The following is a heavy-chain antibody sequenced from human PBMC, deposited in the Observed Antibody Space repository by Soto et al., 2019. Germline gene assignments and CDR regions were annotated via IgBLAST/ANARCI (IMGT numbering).Heavy chain of an antibody. D-gene: IGHD2-2*01. CDR2: ISAYNGNT. J-gene: IGHJ6*02. V-gene: IGHV1-18*01. Sequence: ALVKVSCKASGYTFTSYGISWVRQAPGQGIEWMGWISAYNGNTNYAQKLQGRVTMTTDTSTSTAYMELRSLRSDDTAVYYCARGFVVVVPAVRYYYYGMDVWGQGTTVTVSS. CDR3: ARGFVVVVPAVRYYYYGMDV. CDR1: GYTFTSYG.